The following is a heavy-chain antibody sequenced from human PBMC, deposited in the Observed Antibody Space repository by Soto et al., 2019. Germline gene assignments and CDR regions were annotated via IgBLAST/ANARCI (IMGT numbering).Heavy chain of an antibody. CDR2: IWYDGSNK. J-gene: IGHJ4*02. CDR3: AREDCSGGSCYLDY. Sequence: QVQLVESGGGVVQPGRSLRLSCAASGFTFSSYGMHWVRQAPGKGLEWVAVIWYDGSNKYYADSVKGRFTISRDNSKNTLYLQMNSLRAEDTAVYYCAREDCSGGSCYLDYWGQGTLVTVSS. V-gene: IGHV3-33*01. D-gene: IGHD2-15*01. CDR1: GFTFSSYG.